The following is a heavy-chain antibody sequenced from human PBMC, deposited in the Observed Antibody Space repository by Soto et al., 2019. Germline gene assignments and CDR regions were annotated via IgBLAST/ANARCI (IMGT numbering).Heavy chain of an antibody. CDR1: GYTFVSQG. CDR2: ISPYNGKT. D-gene: IGHD3-16*01. Sequence: ASVKVSCKASGYTFVSQGISWVRQAPGQGLQWMGWISPYNGKTTYAQRLQGRVTMTTDISTSTAYMELRSLKYDDTAIYYCARWVTAFMGEYYFDSWGQVSLVTVSS. CDR3: ARWVTAFMGEYYFDS. J-gene: IGHJ4*02. V-gene: IGHV1-18*01.